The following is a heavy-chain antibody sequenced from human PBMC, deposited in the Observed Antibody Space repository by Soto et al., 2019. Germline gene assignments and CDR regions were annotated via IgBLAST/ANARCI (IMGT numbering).Heavy chain of an antibody. CDR2: IYYSGST. Sequence: QLQLQESGPGLVKPSETLSLTCTVSGGSISSSSYYWGWIRQPPGKGLEWIGSIYYSGSTYYNPSLKSRVTIPVDTSKNQFSLKLSSVTAADTAVYYCARHPTGFGDLPYKFDYWGQGTLVTVSS. CDR3: ARHPTGFGDLPYKFDY. CDR1: GGSISSSSYY. D-gene: IGHD3-10*01. J-gene: IGHJ4*02. V-gene: IGHV4-39*01.